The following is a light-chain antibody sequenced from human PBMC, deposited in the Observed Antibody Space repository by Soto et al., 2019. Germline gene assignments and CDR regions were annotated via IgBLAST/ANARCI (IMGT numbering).Light chain of an antibody. J-gene: IGKJ4*01. CDR2: GAS. V-gene: IGKV3-15*01. CDR3: QQYNNWPLT. CDR1: QSVSSN. Sequence: EIVMPQSPATLSVSPGERATLSCRASQSVSSNLAWYQQKPGQAPRLLIYGASTRATGIPARFSGSGSGTEFTLTISSLQSEDVAVYYCQQYNNWPLTVGGGTKVEIK.